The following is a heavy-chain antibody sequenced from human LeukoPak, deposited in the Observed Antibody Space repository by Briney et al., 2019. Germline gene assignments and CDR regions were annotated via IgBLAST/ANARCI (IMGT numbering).Heavy chain of an antibody. V-gene: IGHV4-31*03. Sequence: KSSQTLSLTCTVSGGSISSSPYYWSWFRQRPGKGLEWMGYISYSGSTSYNPSLKSRLAISADTSTNLLSLRLNSVTDADTAVYYCAGAPNQDFFDYWGQGTLVTVPS. D-gene: IGHD3-3*01. CDR2: ISYSGST. J-gene: IGHJ4*02. CDR1: GGSISSSPYY. CDR3: AGAPNQDFFDY.